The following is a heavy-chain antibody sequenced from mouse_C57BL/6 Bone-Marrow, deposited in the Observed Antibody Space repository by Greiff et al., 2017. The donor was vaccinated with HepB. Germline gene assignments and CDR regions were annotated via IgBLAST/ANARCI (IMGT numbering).Heavy chain of an antibody. Sequence: DVMLVESGGGLVQPGGSLKLSCAASGFTFSDYYMYWVRQTPEKRLEWVAYISNGGGSTYYPDTVKGRFTISRDNAKNTLYLQMSRLKSEDTAMYYCARQGPYYGSSYLDYWGQGTTLTVSS. CDR1: GFTFSDYY. CDR2: ISNGGGST. D-gene: IGHD1-1*01. CDR3: ARQGPYYGSSYLDY. J-gene: IGHJ2*01. V-gene: IGHV5-12*01.